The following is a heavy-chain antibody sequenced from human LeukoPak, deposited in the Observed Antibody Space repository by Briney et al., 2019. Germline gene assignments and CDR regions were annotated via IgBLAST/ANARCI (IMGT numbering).Heavy chain of an antibody. CDR1: GGSISSSSYY. V-gene: IGHV4-39*07. CDR2: IYYSGST. CDR3: ARGPAGRAILFQH. D-gene: IGHD1-26*01. J-gene: IGHJ1*01. Sequence: SETLSLTCTVSGGSISSSSYYWGWIRQPPGKGLEWIGSIYYSGSTYYNPSLKSRVTISVDTSKNQFSLKLSSVTAADTAVYYCARGPAGRAILFQHWGQGTLVTVSS.